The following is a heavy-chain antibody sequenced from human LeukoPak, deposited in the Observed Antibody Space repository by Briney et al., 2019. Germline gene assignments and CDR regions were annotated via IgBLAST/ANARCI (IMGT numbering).Heavy chain of an antibody. CDR3: AREEPLYGDSYSPDAFDI. D-gene: IGHD4-17*01. J-gene: IGHJ3*02. CDR2: ISYDGSNK. CDR1: GFTFSSYA. V-gene: IGHV3-30-3*01. Sequence: GRSLRLSCAASGFTFSSYAMHWVRQAPGKGLEWVAVISYDGSNKYYADSVKGRFTISRDNSKNTLYLQMNSLRAEDTAVYYCAREEPLYGDSYSPDAFDIWGQGTMVTVSS.